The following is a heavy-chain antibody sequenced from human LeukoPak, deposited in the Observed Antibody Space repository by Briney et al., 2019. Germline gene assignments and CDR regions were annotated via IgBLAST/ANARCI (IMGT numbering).Heavy chain of an antibody. D-gene: IGHD1-14*01. CDR2: VKSDGAAT. CDR3: VRKFATGD. V-gene: IGHV3-74*01. J-gene: IGHJ4*02. Sequence: GGSLRLSCAASGFTFSSHLMHWVRQAQGTGLVWVSSVKSDGAATNYADSVKGRFTISRDNAKNTLYLQMNSLRVEDTAVYYCVRKFATGDWGQGTLVTVSS. CDR1: GFTFSSHL.